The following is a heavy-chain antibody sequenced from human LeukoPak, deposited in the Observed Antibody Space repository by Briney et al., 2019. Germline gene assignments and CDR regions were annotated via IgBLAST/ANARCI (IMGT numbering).Heavy chain of an antibody. J-gene: IGHJ4*02. Sequence: GGSVRLSCAASGFTFSSYGMHWVRQAPGKGLEWVAVISYDGSNKYYADSVKGRFTISRDNSKNTLYLQMNSLRAEDTAVYYCAKAFDYWGQGTLVTVSS. CDR2: ISYDGSNK. V-gene: IGHV3-30*18. CDR3: AKAFDY. CDR1: GFTFSSYG.